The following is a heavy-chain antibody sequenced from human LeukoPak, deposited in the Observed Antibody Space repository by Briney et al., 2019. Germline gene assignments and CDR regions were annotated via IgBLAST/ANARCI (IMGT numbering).Heavy chain of an antibody. CDR1: GGSISSYY. J-gene: IGHJ6*03. CDR3: AANYYYYMDV. Sequence: SETLSLTCTVSGGSISSYYWSWIRQPPGKGLEWIGYIYYSGSTNYNPSLKSRVTISVDTSKNQFSLNLSSVTAADTAVYYCAANYYYYMDVWGKGTTVTVSS. V-gene: IGHV4-59*08. CDR2: IYYSGST.